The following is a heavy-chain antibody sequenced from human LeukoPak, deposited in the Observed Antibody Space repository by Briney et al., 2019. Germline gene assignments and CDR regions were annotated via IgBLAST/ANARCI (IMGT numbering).Heavy chain of an antibody. Sequence: SETLSLTCAVYGGSFSGYYWSWIRQPPGKGLEWIGEINHSGSTNYNPSLKGRVTISVDTSKNQFSLKLSSVTAADTAVYYCARDIVVVVAATLYYYYGMDVWGKGTTVTVSS. V-gene: IGHV4-34*01. D-gene: IGHD2-15*01. CDR2: INHSGST. CDR1: GGSFSGYY. J-gene: IGHJ6*04. CDR3: ARDIVVVVAATLYYYYGMDV.